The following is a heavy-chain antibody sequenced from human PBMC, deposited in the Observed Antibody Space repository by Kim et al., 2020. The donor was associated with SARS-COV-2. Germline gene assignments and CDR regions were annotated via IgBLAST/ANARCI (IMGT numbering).Heavy chain of an antibody. J-gene: IGHJ6*02. CDR1: GYTFTSYG. CDR3: ARDTAMVREVNYYYGMDV. D-gene: IGHD5-18*01. CDR2: ISAYNGNT. V-gene: IGHV1-18*01. Sequence: ASVKVSCKASGYTFTSYGISWVRQAPGQGLEWMGWISAYNGNTNYAQKLQGRVTMTTDTSTSTAYMELRSLRSDDTAVYYCARDTAMVREVNYYYGMDVWGQGTTVTVSS.